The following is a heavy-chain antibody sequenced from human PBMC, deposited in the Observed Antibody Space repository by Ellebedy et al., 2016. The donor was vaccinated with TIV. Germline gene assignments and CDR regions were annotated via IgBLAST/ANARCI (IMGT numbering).Heavy chain of an antibody. CDR2: IYSRGNA. D-gene: IGHD5-18*01. V-gene: IGHV4-30-4*01. CDR1: GGSISSGDYY. J-gene: IGHJ4*02. Sequence: SETLSLTCTVSGGSISSGDYYWSWIRQSPGKGLEWIGYIYSRGNAYYNPSLKSLVTISVDTSKNHFPLKLSSVTASDTAVYFCARAVDTAMVIYYWGQGTLVTVSS. CDR3: ARAVDTAMVIYY.